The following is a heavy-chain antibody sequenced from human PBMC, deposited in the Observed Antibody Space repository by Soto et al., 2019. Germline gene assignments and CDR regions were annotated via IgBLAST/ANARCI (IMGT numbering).Heavy chain of an antibody. J-gene: IGHJ6*02. Sequence: GASVKVSCKASGYTFTSYAMNWVRQAPGQGLEWMGWINTNTGNPTYAQGFTGRFVFSLDTSVSTAYLQICSLKAEDTAVYYCARDHNYDFWSGYYLPTYGMDVWGQGTTVTVSS. CDR2: INTNTGNP. CDR3: ARDHNYDFWSGYYLPTYGMDV. V-gene: IGHV7-4-1*01. CDR1: GYTFTSYA. D-gene: IGHD3-3*01.